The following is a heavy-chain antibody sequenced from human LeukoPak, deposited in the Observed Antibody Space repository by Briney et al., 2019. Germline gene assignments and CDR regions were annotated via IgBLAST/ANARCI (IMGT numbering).Heavy chain of an antibody. CDR1: GFIVSTNY. CDR2: IFGGGST. D-gene: IGHD3-3*01. Sequence: GGSLRLSCAAPGFIVSTNYMTWVRQAPGKGLEWASVIFGGGSTYYADSVKGRFTISRDNSKNSLYLQMNSLRAEDTAVYYCARHYDFWSGYCHWGQGTLVTVSS. J-gene: IGHJ4*02. CDR3: ARHYDFWSGYCH. V-gene: IGHV3-66*04.